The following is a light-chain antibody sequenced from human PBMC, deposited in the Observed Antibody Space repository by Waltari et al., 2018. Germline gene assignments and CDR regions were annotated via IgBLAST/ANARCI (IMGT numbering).Light chain of an antibody. Sequence: EIVLTQSPATLSLSPGERATLSCRASQSVSSYLAWYQQKPGQAPRLLIYDASNRATGIPARFSGGGSGTDFTLTISSLEPEDFAVYYCQQRSNWPRTFGHGTKLEI. CDR3: QQRSNWPRT. J-gene: IGKJ2*01. CDR1: QSVSSY. CDR2: DAS. V-gene: IGKV3-11*01.